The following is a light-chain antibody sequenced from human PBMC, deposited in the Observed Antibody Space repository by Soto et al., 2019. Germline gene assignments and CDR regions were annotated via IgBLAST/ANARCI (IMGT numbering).Light chain of an antibody. CDR3: QVWDGSSDHWV. CDR1: NIGSHS. Sequence: SYELTQPPSVSVAPGQTASIPCGGDNIGSHSVHWYQQRPGQAPVLVAYVDNVRPSEIPERVSGSNSGTTATLTISWVEAGDEADYYCQVWDGSSDHWVFGGGTKVTVL. J-gene: IGLJ3*02. CDR2: VDN. V-gene: IGLV3-21*02.